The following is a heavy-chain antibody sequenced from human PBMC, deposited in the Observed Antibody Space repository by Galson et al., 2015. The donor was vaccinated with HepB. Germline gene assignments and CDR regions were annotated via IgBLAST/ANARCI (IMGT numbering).Heavy chain of an antibody. CDR2: IYPGDSNT. J-gene: IGHJ4*02. CDR1: GYSFNNYW. CDR3: ARQQYYDFWSGSHNGAGYFDY. V-gene: IGHV5-51*01. D-gene: IGHD3-3*01. Sequence: QSGAEVKKPGESLKISCKGSGYSFNNYWIGWVRQMPGKGLECMGIIYPGDSNTRYSPSFQGQVTISVDTSINTAYLQWSSLEASDTAMYYCARQQYYDFWSGSHNGAGYFDYWGQGILVTVSS.